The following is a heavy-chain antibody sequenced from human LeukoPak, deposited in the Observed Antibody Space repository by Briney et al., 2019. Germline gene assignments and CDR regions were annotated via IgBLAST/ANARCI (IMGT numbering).Heavy chain of an antibody. J-gene: IGHJ4*02. CDR3: AKDVAVAGFYYFDY. CDR2: ISYDGSNK. V-gene: IGHV3-30*18. Sequence: GGSLRLSCAASGFTFSSYGMHWVRQAPGKGLEWVAVISYDGSNKYYADSVKGRFTISRDNSKNTLYLQMNSLRAEDTAVCYCAKDVAVAGFYYFDYWGQGTLVTVSS. D-gene: IGHD6-19*01. CDR1: GFTFSSYG.